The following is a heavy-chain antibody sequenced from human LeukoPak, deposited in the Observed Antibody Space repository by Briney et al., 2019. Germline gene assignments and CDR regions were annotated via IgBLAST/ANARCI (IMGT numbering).Heavy chain of an antibody. CDR3: AKQPRGYSSSWGDAFDI. CDR1: GFTFSNAW. D-gene: IGHD6-13*01. Sequence: GGSLRLSCAASGFTFSNAWMSWVRQAPGKGLEWVSAISGSGGSTYYADSVKGRFTISRDNSKNTLYLQMNSLRAEDTAVYYCAKQPRGYSSSWGDAFDIWGQGTMVTVSS. CDR2: ISGSGGST. V-gene: IGHV3-23*01. J-gene: IGHJ3*02.